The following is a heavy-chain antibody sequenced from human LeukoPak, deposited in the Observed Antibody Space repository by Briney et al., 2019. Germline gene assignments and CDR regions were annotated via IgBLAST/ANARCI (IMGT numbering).Heavy chain of an antibody. D-gene: IGHD1-26*01. Sequence: ASVKVSCKASGYTFTGYYMHWVRQAPGQGLEWMGWINPNSGGTNCAQKFQGRVTMTRDTSISTAYMELSRLRSDDTAVYYCARSSGSYSMDAFDIWGQGTMVTVSS. J-gene: IGHJ3*02. CDR3: ARSSGSYSMDAFDI. CDR1: GYTFTGYY. V-gene: IGHV1-2*02. CDR2: INPNSGGT.